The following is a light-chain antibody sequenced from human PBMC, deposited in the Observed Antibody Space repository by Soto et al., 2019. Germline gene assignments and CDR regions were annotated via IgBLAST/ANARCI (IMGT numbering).Light chain of an antibody. CDR1: QSCSSY. CDR2: DAS. J-gene: IGKJ5*01. CDR3: QQRSNWPPVIT. Sequence: EIVLTQSPATLSLSPGESATLSCRASQSCSSYLAWYQQKPGQAPRLLIYDASKRATGIPARFSGRGSGTDFTLTLSSLEPEDFAVYYCQQRSNWPPVITFGQGTRLEIK. V-gene: IGKV3-11*01.